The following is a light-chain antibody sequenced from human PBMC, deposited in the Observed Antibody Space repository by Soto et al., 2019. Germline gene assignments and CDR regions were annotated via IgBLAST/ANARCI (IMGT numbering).Light chain of an antibody. CDR2: GNS. CDR1: RSNIGAGYD. J-gene: IGLJ2*01. Sequence: QSVLTQPPSVSGAPGQRVTISCTGSRSNIGAGYDVHWYQQLPGTAPKLLIYGNSNRPSGVPDRFSGSKSGTSASLAITGLQAEDEADYCCQSYDSRLSGYVVFGGGTKLTVL. CDR3: QSYDSRLSGYVV. V-gene: IGLV1-40*01.